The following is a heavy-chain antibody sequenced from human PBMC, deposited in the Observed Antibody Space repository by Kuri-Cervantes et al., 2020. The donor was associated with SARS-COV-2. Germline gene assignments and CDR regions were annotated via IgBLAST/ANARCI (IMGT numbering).Heavy chain of an antibody. J-gene: IGHJ4*02. D-gene: IGHD3-22*01. CDR1: GFTFSSYA. CDR3: ARASYDSSGYYYGGGRYYFDY. V-gene: IGHV3-64D*06. Sequence: GESLKISCSASGFTFSSYAMHWVRQAPGKGLEYVSAISSNGGSTYYADSVKGRFTISRDNSKNTLYLQMSSLRAEDTAVYYCARASYDSSGYYYGGGRYYFDYWGQGTLVTVSS. CDR2: ISSNGGST.